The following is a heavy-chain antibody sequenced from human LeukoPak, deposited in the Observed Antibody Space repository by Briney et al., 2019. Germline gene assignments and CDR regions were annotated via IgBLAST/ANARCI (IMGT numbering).Heavy chain of an antibody. CDR2: ISGSGGST. Sequence: GGSLRLSCAASGFTFSSYAMSWVRQAPGKGLEWVSAISGSGGSTYYADSVKGRFTISRDNSKNTLYLQMNSLRAEDTAVYYCAKGPGYSSSWYDDYWGQGTLVTVSS. D-gene: IGHD6-13*01. CDR3: AKGPGYSSSWYDDY. CDR1: GFTFSSYA. V-gene: IGHV3-23*01. J-gene: IGHJ4*02.